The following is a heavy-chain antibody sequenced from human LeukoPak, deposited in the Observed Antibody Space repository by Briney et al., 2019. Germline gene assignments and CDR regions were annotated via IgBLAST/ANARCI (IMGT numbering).Heavy chain of an antibody. J-gene: IGHJ4*02. V-gene: IGHV3-64*02. CDR1: GFTFSTYT. CDR3: ARAMIGSRYFDWLSHPFDY. CDR2: ISANGGST. Sequence: GGSLRLSCAASGFTFSTYTIHWVRQAPGQGLEYVSAISANGGSTYYADSVKGRFTISRDNSKNTVYLQMGSLRPEDMAVYYCARAMIGSRYFDWLSHPFDYWGQGALVTVSS. D-gene: IGHD3-9*01.